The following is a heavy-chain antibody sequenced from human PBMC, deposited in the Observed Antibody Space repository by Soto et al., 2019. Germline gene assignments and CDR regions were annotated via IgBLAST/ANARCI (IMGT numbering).Heavy chain of an antibody. CDR1: GFTFTRYS. CDR2: ISSTTNYI. J-gene: IGHJ4*02. Sequence: RLSCAASGFTFTRYSMNWVRQAPGKGLEWVSSISSTTNYIYYGDSTKGRFTISRDNAKNSLYLEMNSLRAEDTAVYYCARESEDLTSNFDYWGQGTLVTVSS. V-gene: IGHV3-21*06. CDR3: ARESEDLTSNFDY.